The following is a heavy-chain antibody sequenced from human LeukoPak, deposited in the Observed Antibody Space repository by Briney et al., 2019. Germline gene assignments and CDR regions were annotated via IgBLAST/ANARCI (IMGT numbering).Heavy chain of an antibody. CDR1: GFTFSDYY. Sequence: PGGSLRLSCAASGFTFSDYYMSWIRQAPGKGLEWVSYISSSGSTIYYADSVKGRFTISRDNAKNSLYLQMYSLRAEDTAVYYCARGYSYGSYYYYGMDVWGQGTTVTVSS. V-gene: IGHV3-11*01. CDR3: ARGYSYGSYYYYGMDV. D-gene: IGHD5-18*01. CDR2: ISSSGSTI. J-gene: IGHJ6*02.